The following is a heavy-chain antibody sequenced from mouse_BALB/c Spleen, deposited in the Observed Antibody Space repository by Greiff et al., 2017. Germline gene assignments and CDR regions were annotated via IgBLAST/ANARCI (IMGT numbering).Heavy chain of an antibody. J-gene: IGHJ4*01. Sequence: EVKVVESGGGLVQPGGSLRLSCATSGFTFSDFYMEWVRQPPGKRLEWIAASRNKANDYTTEYSASVKGRFIVSRDTSQSILYLQMNALRAEDTAIYYCASSDAAMDYWGQGTSVTVSS. CDR2: SRNKANDYTT. V-gene: IGHV7-1*02. D-gene: IGHD6-1*01. CDR1: GFTFSDFY. CDR3: ASSDAAMDY.